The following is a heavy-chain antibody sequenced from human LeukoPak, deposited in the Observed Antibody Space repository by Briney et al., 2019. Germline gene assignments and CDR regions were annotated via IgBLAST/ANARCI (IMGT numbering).Heavy chain of an antibody. CDR3: ARDPSDYGDYAYY. Sequence: KSSETLSLTCAVYGGSFSGYYWSWIRQPPGKGLEWIGEINHSGSTNYNPSLKSRVTISVDKSKNQFSLKLSSVTAADTAVYYCARDPSDYGDYAYYWGQGTLVTVSS. V-gene: IGHV4-34*01. J-gene: IGHJ4*02. CDR1: GGSFSGYY. D-gene: IGHD4-17*01. CDR2: INHSGST.